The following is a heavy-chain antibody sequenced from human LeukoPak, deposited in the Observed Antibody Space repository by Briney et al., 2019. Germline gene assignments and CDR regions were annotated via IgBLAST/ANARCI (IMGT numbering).Heavy chain of an antibody. Sequence: SETLSLTCAVYGGSFSGYYWSWIRQPPGKGLEWIGEINRSGSTNYNPSLKSRVTISVDTSKNQFSLKLSSVTAADTAVYYCARGPGSGTYFDYWGQGTLVTVSS. J-gene: IGHJ4*02. CDR1: GGSFSGYY. V-gene: IGHV4-34*01. D-gene: IGHD3-10*01. CDR3: ARGPGSGTYFDY. CDR2: INRSGST.